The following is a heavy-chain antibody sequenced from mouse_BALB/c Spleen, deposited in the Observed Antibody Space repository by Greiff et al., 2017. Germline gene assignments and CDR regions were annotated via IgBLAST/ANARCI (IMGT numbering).Heavy chain of an antibody. D-gene: IGHD1-1*01. CDR2: IWSGGST. CDR1: GFSLTSYG. V-gene: IGHV2-2*02. Sequence: VKLVESGPGLVQPSQSLSITCTVSGFSLTSYGVHWVRQSPGKGLEWLGVIWSGGSTDYNAAFISRLSISKDNSKSQVFFKMNSLQANDTAIYYCASPFITTVVDYAMDYWGQGTTVTVSS. J-gene: IGHJ4*01. CDR3: ASPFITTVVDYAMDY.